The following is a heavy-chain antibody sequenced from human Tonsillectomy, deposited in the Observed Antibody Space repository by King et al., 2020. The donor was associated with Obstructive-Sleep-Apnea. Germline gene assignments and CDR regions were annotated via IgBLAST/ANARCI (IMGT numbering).Heavy chain of an antibody. CDR3: ARVMDFYVWGFFYY. J-gene: IGHJ4*02. CDR1: GFAFGDYG. Sequence: VQLVESGGGLVQPGRSLRLSCTPSGFAFGDYGLSWFRQAPGKGLEWVGFIRSTPYGGTTEYAASVKGRFTISRDDSKSIAYLQMNSLKTEDTALYYWARVMDFYVWGFFYYGGRGTLVP. V-gene: IGHV3-49*03. CDR2: IRSTPYGGTT. D-gene: IGHD3-16*01.